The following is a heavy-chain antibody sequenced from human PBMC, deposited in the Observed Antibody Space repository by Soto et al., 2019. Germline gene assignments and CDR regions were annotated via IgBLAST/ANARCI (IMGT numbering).Heavy chain of an antibody. J-gene: IGHJ6*02. CDR2: INPSGGTT. D-gene: IGHD2-15*01. CDR1: GYTFINYY. CDR3: ARRYCSGGSCYKGYYYGMDV. Sequence: GASVKVSCKASGYTFINYYIHWVRQAPGQGLEWMGIINPSGGTTSHAQKFQGRVTVTRDTSTSTVYMQLSSLRSDDTAVYYCARRYCSGGSCYKGYYYGMDVWGQGTTVTVS. V-gene: IGHV1-46*01.